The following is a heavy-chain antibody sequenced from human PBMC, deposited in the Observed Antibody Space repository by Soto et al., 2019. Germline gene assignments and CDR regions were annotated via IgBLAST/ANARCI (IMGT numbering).Heavy chain of an antibody. D-gene: IGHD1-26*01. CDR1: GGTFSIYA. CDR2: IIPIFGTA. V-gene: IGHV1-69*01. CDR3: VRNLVGASYSTFDY. J-gene: IGHJ4*02. Sequence: QVQLVQSGAEVQKPGSSVKVSCKASGGTFSIYAISWVRQAPGEGLEWMGGIIPIFGTANYAQKFQGRVTITADASTSTAYMEMSSLRSEDTAVYYCVRNLVGASYSTFDYWGQGTLVTVSS.